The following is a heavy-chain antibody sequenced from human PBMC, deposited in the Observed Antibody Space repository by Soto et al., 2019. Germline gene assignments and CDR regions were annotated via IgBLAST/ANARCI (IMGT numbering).Heavy chain of an antibody. D-gene: IGHD1-26*01. CDR2: SSGSGGST. CDR3: ATRGSGSYYDH. J-gene: IGHJ4*02. CDR1: GFTFSSYA. Sequence: EVQLLESGGGLVQPGGSLRLSCAASGFTFSSYAMSWVRQAPGKGLEWVSASSGSGGSTYYADSVKGRFTISSDNSKNTVYLQMTSLRGEDTAVYYCATRGSGSYYDHWGQGTLVTVSS. V-gene: IGHV3-23*01.